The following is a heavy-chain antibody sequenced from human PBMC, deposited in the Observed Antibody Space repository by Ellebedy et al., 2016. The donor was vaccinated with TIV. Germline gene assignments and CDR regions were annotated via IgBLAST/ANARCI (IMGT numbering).Heavy chain of an antibody. CDR1: EFTVSNKD. CDR3: ARLADY. CDR2: ISSGGST. Sequence: GGSLRLSXAASEFTVSNKDMSWVRQVPGKGLEWVSVISSGGSTYYADSVKGRFIISRDRSKNMVYLQMNSLRVEDTAVYYCARLADYWGQGTLVTVSS. J-gene: IGHJ4*02. V-gene: IGHV3-53*01.